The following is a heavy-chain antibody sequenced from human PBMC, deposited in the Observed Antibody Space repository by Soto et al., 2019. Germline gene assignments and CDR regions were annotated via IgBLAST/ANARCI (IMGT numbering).Heavy chain of an antibody. V-gene: IGHV3-74*01. CDR1: GFTFRTYL. Sequence: EVQLVESGGGLVQPGGSLRLSCAASGFTFRTYLMQWVRQSPGKGLVWVSRIDGDRSNTVYADSVRGRFTTSRDNAKNTLYLQVNSLRAEDTAMYYCVRDTTYWGQGTLVTVSS. CDR2: IDGDRSNT. CDR3: VRDTTY. D-gene: IGHD1-26*01. J-gene: IGHJ4*02.